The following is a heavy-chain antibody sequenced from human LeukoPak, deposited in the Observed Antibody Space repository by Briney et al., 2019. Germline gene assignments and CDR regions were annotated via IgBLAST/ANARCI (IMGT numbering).Heavy chain of an antibody. Sequence: PSETLSLTCTVSGDPIGSGSYQWSWIRQTAGKGLEGIGRMYINGNTNYNPSLKSRITISLDTSKNQFSLKLSSVTAADTAVYYCARMYGSGSPSFDYWGQGTLVTVSS. D-gene: IGHD3-10*01. CDR3: ARMYGSGSPSFDY. V-gene: IGHV4-61*02. CDR2: MYINGNT. CDR1: GDPIGSGSYQ. J-gene: IGHJ4*02.